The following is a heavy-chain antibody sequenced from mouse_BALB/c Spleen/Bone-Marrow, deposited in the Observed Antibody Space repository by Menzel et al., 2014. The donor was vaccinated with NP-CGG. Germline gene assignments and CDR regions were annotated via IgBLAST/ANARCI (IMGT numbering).Heavy chain of an antibody. Sequence: VQLQQSGAELVKPGASVKLSCKASGYTFTSYYMYWVKQRPGQGLEWIGGINPSNGGTNFNEKFKSKATLTVDKSSSTAYMQLSSLTSEDSAVYYCTRSGYYGYGWYFDVWGAGTTVTVSS. J-gene: IGHJ1*01. CDR3: TRSGYYGYGWYFDV. D-gene: IGHD1-2*01. CDR2: INPSNGGT. CDR1: GYTFTSYY. V-gene: IGHV1S81*02.